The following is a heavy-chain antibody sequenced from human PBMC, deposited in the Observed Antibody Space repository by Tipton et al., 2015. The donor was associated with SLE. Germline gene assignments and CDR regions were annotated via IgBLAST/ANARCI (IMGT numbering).Heavy chain of an antibody. D-gene: IGHD4-17*01. CDR2: IYYNRHT. V-gene: IGHV4-59*11. J-gene: IGHJ4*02. Sequence: TLSLTCTVSVASISSHYWSWIRQPPGKKLEWIGYIYYNRHTNYIPSLESRVTISIDTSKNQFSLSRKSVTAADTPVYYCARGSVRADDYWGQGTLVTVSS. CDR1: VASISSHY. CDR3: ARGSVRADDY.